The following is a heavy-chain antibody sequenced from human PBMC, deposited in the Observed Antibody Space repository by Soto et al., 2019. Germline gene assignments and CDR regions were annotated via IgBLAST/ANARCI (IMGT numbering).Heavy chain of an antibody. Sequence: ASVKVSCKASGYTFTSYDINWVRQATGQGLEWMGWMNPNSGNTGYAQKLQGRVTMTTDTSTSTAYMELRSLRSDDTAVYYCARDHQIVVVPAAIGYWGQGTLVTVSS. V-gene: IGHV1-8*01. CDR1: GYTFTSYD. CDR3: ARDHQIVVVPAAIGY. J-gene: IGHJ4*02. CDR2: MNPNSGNT. D-gene: IGHD2-2*01.